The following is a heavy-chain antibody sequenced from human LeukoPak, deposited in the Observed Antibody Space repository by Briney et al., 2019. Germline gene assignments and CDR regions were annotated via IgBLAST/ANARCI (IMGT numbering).Heavy chain of an antibody. V-gene: IGHV4-34*01. CDR3: ARAREFLRGVIDRFDS. Sequence: SETLSLTCAVYGGSFSGYYWSWIRQPPGKGLEWIGEINHSGSTNYNPSLKSRVTISVDTSKNQFSLKLTSVTAADTAIYYCARAREFLRGVIDRFDSWGQGTLVTVSS. J-gene: IGHJ4*02. CDR1: GGSFSGYY. D-gene: IGHD3-10*01. CDR2: INHSGST.